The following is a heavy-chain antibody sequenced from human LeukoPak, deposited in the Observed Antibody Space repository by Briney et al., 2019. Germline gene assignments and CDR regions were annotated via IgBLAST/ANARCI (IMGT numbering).Heavy chain of an antibody. CDR3: ASCGYSYGCFY. J-gene: IGHJ4*02. Sequence: SETLSLTCTVSGDSISSYYWSWIRQPPGKGLEWIGYIYYSGSTNYNPSLKSRVTISVDTSKNQFSLKLSSVTAADTAVYYCASCGYSYGCFYWGQGTLVTVSS. D-gene: IGHD5-18*01. CDR2: IYYSGST. CDR1: GDSISSYY. V-gene: IGHV4-59*08.